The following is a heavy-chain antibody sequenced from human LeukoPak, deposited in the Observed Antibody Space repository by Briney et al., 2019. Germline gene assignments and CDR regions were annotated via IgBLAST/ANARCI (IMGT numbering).Heavy chain of an antibody. V-gene: IGHV4-59*03. D-gene: IGHD3-16*01. CDR2: IYSSGSA. J-gene: IGHJ5*02. CDR1: GGSISGYY. CDR3: ARLHASRAEEFDP. Sequence: PSETLSLTCTVSGGSISGYYWIWIRQPPGKGLDWIGYIYSSGSASYNPSLISRVTILVDTSKNQFSLTLTSVTAADTAVYYCARLHASRAEEFDPWGQGTLVTVSS.